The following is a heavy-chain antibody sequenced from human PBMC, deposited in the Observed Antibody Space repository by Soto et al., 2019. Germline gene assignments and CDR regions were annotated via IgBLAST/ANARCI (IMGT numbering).Heavy chain of an antibody. Sequence: ASVKVSCKASGGTFSSYAISWVRQAPGQGLEWMGGIIPIFGTANYAQKFQGRVTITADESTSTAYMELSSLRSEDTAVYYCARGLRRQLLNWFDPWGQGTLVTVSS. CDR2: IIPIFGTA. D-gene: IGHD2-2*01. J-gene: IGHJ5*02. V-gene: IGHV1-69*13. CDR1: GGTFSSYA. CDR3: ARGLRRQLLNWFDP.